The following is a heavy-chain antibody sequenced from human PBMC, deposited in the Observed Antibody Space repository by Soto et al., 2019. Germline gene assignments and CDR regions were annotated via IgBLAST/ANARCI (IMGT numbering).Heavy chain of an antibody. V-gene: IGHV3-49*04. D-gene: IGHD1-26*01. J-gene: IGHJ4*02. CDR3: TRVGKFDY. CDR1: GCTFAAYT. Sequence: SRRLSCPGCGCTFAAYTMSWVRQAPWKGLEWVVLIRSEANGGTTHYAASVHGGFIISRDDSRGIAFLQMNNLKREDTAVYYCTRVGKFDYWGQGSLVTVSS. CDR2: IRSEANGGTT.